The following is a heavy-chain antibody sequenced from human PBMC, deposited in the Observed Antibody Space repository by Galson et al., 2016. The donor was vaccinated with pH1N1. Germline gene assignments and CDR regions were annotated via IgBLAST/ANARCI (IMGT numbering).Heavy chain of an antibody. D-gene: IGHD3-3*01. CDR2: VSGTGST. V-gene: IGHV4-61*02. J-gene: IGHJ5*02. CDR1: GGAISTGSYY. Sequence: TLSLTCTVSGGAISTGSYYWGWVRQPAGKGLEWIGRVSGTGSTNYNPSLKSRVPISIDTSKSQFSLKMASVTAADTAVYFCARESLEWLIISGHRVQLNWFDPWGQGTLVTVSS. CDR3: ARESLEWLIISGHRVQLNWFDP.